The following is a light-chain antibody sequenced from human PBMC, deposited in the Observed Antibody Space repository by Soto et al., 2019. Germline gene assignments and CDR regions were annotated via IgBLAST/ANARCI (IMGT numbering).Light chain of an antibody. V-gene: IGKV1-5*01. CDR1: QSISSW. CDR3: QEHNTFWT. Sequence: DIQMTQSPSTLSASVGDRVTITCRASQSISSWLAWFQQKPGKAPDLLVYDASSLESGVPSRFSGSGSGTTFTLTISSLQPDDFAAYFCQEHNTFWTFGPGTKVDIK. J-gene: IGKJ1*01. CDR2: DAS.